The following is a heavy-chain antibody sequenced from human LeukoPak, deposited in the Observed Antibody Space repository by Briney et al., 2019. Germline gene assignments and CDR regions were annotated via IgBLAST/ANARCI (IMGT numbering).Heavy chain of an antibody. CDR2: FDPEDGET. J-gene: IGHJ4*02. D-gene: IGHD3-22*01. CDR3: ATGHYYDSSGYYYFDY. V-gene: IGHV1-24*01. CDR1: GYTLTELP. Sequence: ASVKVSCKVSGYTLTELPMHWVRQAPGRGLEWMGGFDPEDGETIYAQKFQGRVTMTEDTSTDTAYMELSSLRSEDTAVYYCATGHYYDSSGYYYFDYWGQGTLVTVSS.